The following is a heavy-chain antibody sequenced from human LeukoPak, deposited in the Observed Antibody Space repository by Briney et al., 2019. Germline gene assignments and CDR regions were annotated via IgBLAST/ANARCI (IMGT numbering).Heavy chain of an antibody. CDR2: IIPIFGTA. CDR1: GGTFSSHA. CDR3: ARDQGSYGNYYGMDV. J-gene: IGHJ6*02. D-gene: IGHD5-18*01. V-gene: IGHV1-69*13. Sequence: SVKVSCKASGGTFSSHAISWVRQAPGQGLEWMGGIIPIFGTANYAQKFQGRVTITADESTSTAYMKLSSLRSEDTAVYYCARDQGSYGNYYGMDVWGQGTTVTVSS.